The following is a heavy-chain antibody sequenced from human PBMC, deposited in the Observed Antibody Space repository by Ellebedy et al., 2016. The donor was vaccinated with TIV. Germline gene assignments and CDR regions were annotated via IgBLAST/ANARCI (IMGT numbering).Heavy chain of an antibody. D-gene: IGHD3-10*01. J-gene: IGHJ3*02. CDR1: GFTFSSYS. Sequence: GGSLRLXXATSGFTFSSYSMNWVRQAPGKGLEWVSSISSSSSYIYYADSVKGRFTISRDNAKNSLYLRMNSLRAEDTAVYYCARDLYFRRTPELLWFGELLSHDAFDIWGQGTMVTVSS. CDR2: ISSSSSYI. V-gene: IGHV3-21*01. CDR3: ARDLYFRRTPELLWFGELLSHDAFDI.